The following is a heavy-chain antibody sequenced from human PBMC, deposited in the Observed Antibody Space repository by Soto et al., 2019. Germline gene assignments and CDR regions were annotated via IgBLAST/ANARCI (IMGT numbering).Heavy chain of an antibody. CDR2: INPSGGST. CDR3: ARHAGLLSYDAFDI. Sequence: ASVKVSCKASGYTFTSYYMHWVRQALGQGLEWMGIINPSGGSTSYAQKFQGRVTMTRDNSKNTLYLQMNSLRAEDTAVYYCARHAGLLSYDAFDIWGQGTMVTVSS. V-gene: IGHV1-46*01. J-gene: IGHJ3*02. D-gene: IGHD3-3*01. CDR1: GYTFTSYY.